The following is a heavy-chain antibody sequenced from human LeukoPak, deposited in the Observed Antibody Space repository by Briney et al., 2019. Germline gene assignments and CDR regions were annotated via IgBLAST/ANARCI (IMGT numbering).Heavy chain of an antibody. V-gene: IGHV4-61*02. Sequence: SQTLSLTCTVSAGSISSGSYYWSWIRQPAGKGLEWIGRIYTSGSTNYNPSLKSRVTISVDTSKNQFSLKLSSVTAADTAVYYCARGRYQLLWGLGNWFDPWGQGTLVTVSS. CDR3: ARGRYQLLWGLGNWFDP. CDR2: IYTSGST. D-gene: IGHD2-2*01. CDR1: AGSISSGSYY. J-gene: IGHJ5*02.